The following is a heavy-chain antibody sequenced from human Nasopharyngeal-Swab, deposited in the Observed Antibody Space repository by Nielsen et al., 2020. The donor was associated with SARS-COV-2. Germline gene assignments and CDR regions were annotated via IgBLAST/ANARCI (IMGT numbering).Heavy chain of an antibody. V-gene: IGHV3-7*01. CDR3: VRDVIATVTTPPDY. J-gene: IGHJ4*02. D-gene: IGHD4-17*01. Sequence: GESLKISCAASGFTFSSDWMSWVRQAPGKGLEWVANIKQDGGEKNYVDSVKGRFTISRDNAKNSLYLQMNTLRAEDTAVYYCVRDVIATVTTPPDYWGQGTLVTVSS. CDR1: GFTFSSDW. CDR2: IKQDGGEK.